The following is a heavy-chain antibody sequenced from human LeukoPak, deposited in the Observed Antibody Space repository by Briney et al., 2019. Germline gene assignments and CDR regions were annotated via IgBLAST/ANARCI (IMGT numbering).Heavy chain of an antibody. CDR1: GFTFSSYT. CDR3: AMRGDILVIPATYMFDY. Sequence: PGGSLRLSCAASGFTFSSYTMNWVRQAPGKGLEGVSYISSSGSTTYYADSMKGRFTISRDNAKNSLYLQMNSLRAEDTAVYYCAMRGDILVIPATYMFDYWGQGTLVTVSS. V-gene: IGHV3-48*01. D-gene: IGHD2-2*01. CDR2: ISSSGSTT. J-gene: IGHJ4*02.